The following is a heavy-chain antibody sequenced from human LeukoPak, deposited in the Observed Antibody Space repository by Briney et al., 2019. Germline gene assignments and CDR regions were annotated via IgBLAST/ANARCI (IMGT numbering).Heavy chain of an antibody. D-gene: IGHD1-26*01. CDR2: ISSSGSTI. Sequence: GGSLRLSCAASGFTFSSYEMNWVRQAPGKGLEWVSYISSSGSTIYYADSVKGRFTISRDNAKNSLYLQMNSLRAEDTAVYYCARDHSHSGSYLWYFDYWGQGTLVTVSS. CDR1: GFTFSSYE. CDR3: ARDHSHSGSYLWYFDY. J-gene: IGHJ4*02. V-gene: IGHV3-48*03.